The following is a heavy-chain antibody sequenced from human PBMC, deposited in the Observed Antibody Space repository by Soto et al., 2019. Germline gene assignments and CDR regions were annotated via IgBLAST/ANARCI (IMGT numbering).Heavy chain of an antibody. V-gene: IGHV4-59*01. Sequence: SETLSLTCTVSGGSISSYYWSWIRQPPGKGLEWIGYIYYSGSTNYNPSLKSRVTISVDTSKNQFSLKLSSVTAADTAVYYCARDSVGQNFDYWGQGTLVTVSS. CDR2: IYYSGST. CDR3: ARDSVGQNFDY. CDR1: GGSISSYY. J-gene: IGHJ4*02.